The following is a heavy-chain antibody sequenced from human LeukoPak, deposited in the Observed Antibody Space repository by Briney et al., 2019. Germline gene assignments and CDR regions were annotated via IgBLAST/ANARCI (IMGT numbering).Heavy chain of an antibody. V-gene: IGHV4-4*07. D-gene: IGHD3-10*01. CDR2: IYTSGST. CDR3: ARAHSPGRDYYRYFDL. CDR1: GGSISNYY. J-gene: IGHJ2*01. Sequence: SETLSLTCTVSGGSISNYYWSWIRQPAGKGLEWIGRIYTSGSTNYNPSLRSRVTMSVDTSKNQFSLNLSSVTAADTAVYYCARAHSPGRDYYRYFDLWGRGTLVTVSS.